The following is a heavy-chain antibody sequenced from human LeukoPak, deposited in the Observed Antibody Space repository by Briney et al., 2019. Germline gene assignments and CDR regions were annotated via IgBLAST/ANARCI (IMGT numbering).Heavy chain of an antibody. J-gene: IGHJ4*02. CDR3: ATGPSQWLVGQERARRPY. CDR2: INHSGST. V-gene: IGHV4-34*01. D-gene: IGHD6-19*01. CDR1: GGSFSGYY. Sequence: SETVSLTCAVYGGSFSGYYWSWIRQPTGKGLEWIGEINHSGSTNYNTSLKGHVNISVDRSKNPFTPKLSSVTAADTAVYYGATGPSQWLVGQERARRPYWGQGTLVTASS.